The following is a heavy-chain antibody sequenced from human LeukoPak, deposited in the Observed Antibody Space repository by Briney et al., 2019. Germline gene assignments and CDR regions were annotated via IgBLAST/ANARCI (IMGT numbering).Heavy chain of an antibody. J-gene: IGHJ3*02. CDR1: GFTVSSNY. V-gene: IGHV3-53*01. CDR2: IYSGGST. Sequence: GGSLRLSCSASGFTVSSNYMSWVRQAPGKGLEWVSVIYSGGSTYYADSVKGRFTISRDNSKNTLYLQMNSLRAEDTAVYYCAKTRIRVAAPGAFDIWGQGTMVTVSS. D-gene: IGHD6-19*01. CDR3: AKTRIRVAAPGAFDI.